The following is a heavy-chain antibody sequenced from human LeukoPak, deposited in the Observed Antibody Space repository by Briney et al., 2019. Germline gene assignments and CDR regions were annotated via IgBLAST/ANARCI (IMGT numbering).Heavy chain of an antibody. V-gene: IGHV3-23*01. Sequence: GGTLRLSCAASGFIFSNYGMSWVRQAPGKGLEWVSAISGSGGSTYYADSVKGRFTISRDNSKNTLYLQMNSLRAEDTAVYYCAKADELRYFDWSLDYWGQGTLVTVSS. CDR2: ISGSGGST. D-gene: IGHD3-9*01. CDR1: GFIFSNYG. J-gene: IGHJ4*02. CDR3: AKADELRYFDWSLDY.